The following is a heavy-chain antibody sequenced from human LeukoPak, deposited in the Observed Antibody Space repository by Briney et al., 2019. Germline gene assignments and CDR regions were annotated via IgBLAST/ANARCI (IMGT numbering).Heavy chain of an antibody. D-gene: IGHD5-24*01. CDR1: GVSISSYY. Sequence: SETLSLTCSVSGVSISSYYWSWIRQPAGKGLEWIGRIYTSGSTNYNPSLKSRVTISVDTSKNQFSLKLSSVTAADTAVYYCARDRRDGYNLYYFDLWGQGTLVTVSS. CDR3: ARDRRDGYNLYYFDL. CDR2: IYTSGST. J-gene: IGHJ4*02. V-gene: IGHV4-4*07.